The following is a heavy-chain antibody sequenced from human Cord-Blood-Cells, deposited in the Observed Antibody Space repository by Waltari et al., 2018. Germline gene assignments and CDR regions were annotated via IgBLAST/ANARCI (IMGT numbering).Heavy chain of an antibody. Sequence: QVQLVQSGAEVKKPGSSVKVSCKASGGTFSSYTISWVRQAPGQGLEWMGRIIPFLGIANSAQKFQGRVTITADKSTSTAYMELSSLRSEDTAVYYCARSQGDDAFDIWGQGTMVTVSS. D-gene: IGHD1-26*01. CDR1: GGTFSSYT. CDR3: ARSQGDDAFDI. V-gene: IGHV1-69*02. CDR2: IIPFLGIA. J-gene: IGHJ3*02.